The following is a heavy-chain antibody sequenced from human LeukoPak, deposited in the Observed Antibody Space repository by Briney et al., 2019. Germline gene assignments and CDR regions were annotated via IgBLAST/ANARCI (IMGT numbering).Heavy chain of an antibody. V-gene: IGHV1-18*01. Sequence: ASVKVSCKASGYTFTSYGISWVRQAPGQGLEWMGWISAYNGNTNYAQKLQGRVTMTTDTSTSTAYMELSRLRSDDTAVYYCARAVYYCSSTSCHYFPYYYYYMDDWGKGTTVTVSS. D-gene: IGHD2-2*01. CDR2: ISAYNGNT. CDR3: ARAVYYCSSTSCHYFPYYYYYMDD. J-gene: IGHJ6*03. CDR1: GYTFTSYG.